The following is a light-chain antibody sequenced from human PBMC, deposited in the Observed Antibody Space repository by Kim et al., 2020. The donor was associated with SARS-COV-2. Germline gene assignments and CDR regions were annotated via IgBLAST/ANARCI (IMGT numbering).Light chain of an antibody. CDR2: RDN. Sequence: SLALGQKARITCAGDNIGSKNVHWYQQKPGQAPVVVIYRDNDRPSGIPERFSGSNSGNTATLTISRAQAGDEADYYCQVWDGTTYVFGTGTKVTVL. CDR3: QVWDGTTYV. CDR1: NIGSKN. J-gene: IGLJ1*01. V-gene: IGLV3-9*01.